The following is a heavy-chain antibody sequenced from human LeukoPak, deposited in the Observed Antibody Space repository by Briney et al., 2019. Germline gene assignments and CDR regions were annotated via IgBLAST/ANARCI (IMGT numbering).Heavy chain of an antibody. CDR3: ARSSGSNFDFDY. V-gene: IGHV1-2*06. CDR2: INPNSGGT. D-gene: IGHD1-26*01. Sequence: ASVKVSCKASGYTFTGYYMHWVRQAPGQGLEWMGRINPNSGGTNYAQKFQGRVTMTRDTSINTAYMELNSLRSDDTAVYYCARSSGSNFDFDYWGQETLVTVSS. J-gene: IGHJ4*02. CDR1: GYTFTGYY.